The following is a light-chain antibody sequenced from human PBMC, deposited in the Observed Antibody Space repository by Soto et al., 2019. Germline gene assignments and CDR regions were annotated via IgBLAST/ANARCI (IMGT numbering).Light chain of an antibody. CDR1: SSNIGAGYD. J-gene: IGLJ2*01. V-gene: IGLV1-40*01. Sequence: QSVLTQPPSVSGAPGQRVTISCTGSSSNIGAGYDVHWYQQLPGTAPKLLIYGNSNRPSGVPDRFSGSKSGTSASLAITGLQAEDEADYYCQSYESSRSDSVFGGGTKLTVL. CDR3: QSYESSRSDSV. CDR2: GNS.